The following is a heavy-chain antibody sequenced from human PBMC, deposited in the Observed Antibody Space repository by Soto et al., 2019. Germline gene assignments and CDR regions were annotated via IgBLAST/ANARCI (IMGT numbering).Heavy chain of an antibody. J-gene: IGHJ5*02. Sequence: GGSLRLSCAASGFTFSSYAMSWVRQATGKGLEWVSAISGSGGSTYYADSVKGRFTISRDNSKNTLYLQMNSLRAEDTAVYYCANDATYDSHRTWGQGTLVTVSS. CDR3: ANDATYDSHRT. D-gene: IGHD3-3*01. CDR1: GFTFSSYA. CDR2: ISGSGGST. V-gene: IGHV3-23*01.